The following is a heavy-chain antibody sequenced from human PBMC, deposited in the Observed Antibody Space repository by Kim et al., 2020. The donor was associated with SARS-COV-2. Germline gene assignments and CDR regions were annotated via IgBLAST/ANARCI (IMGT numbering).Heavy chain of an antibody. D-gene: IGHD3-9*01. CDR3: AKDPTYYDILTGGYYYYGMDV. V-gene: IGHV3-23*01. CDR1: GFTFSSYA. J-gene: IGHJ6*02. CDR2: ISGSGGST. Sequence: GGSLRRSCAASGFTFSSYAMSWVRQAPGKGLEWVSAISGSGGSTYYADSVKGRLTISRDNSKNTLYLQMNSLRAEDTAVYYCAKDPTYYDILTGGYYYYGMDVWGQGTTVTVSS.